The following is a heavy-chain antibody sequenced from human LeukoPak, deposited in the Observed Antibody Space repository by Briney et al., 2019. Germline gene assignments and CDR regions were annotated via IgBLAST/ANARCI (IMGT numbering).Heavy chain of an antibody. CDR2: ISYDGSNK. CDR1: GFTFSSYG. D-gene: IGHD6-6*01. J-gene: IGHJ4*02. Sequence: QSGGSLRLSCAAPGFTFSSYGMHWVRQAPGKGLEWVAVISYDGSNKYYADSVKGRFTISRDNSKNTLYLQMNSPRAEDTAVYYCAKRLDSSSSGFDYWGQGTLVTVSS. CDR3: AKRLDSSSSGFDY. V-gene: IGHV3-30*18.